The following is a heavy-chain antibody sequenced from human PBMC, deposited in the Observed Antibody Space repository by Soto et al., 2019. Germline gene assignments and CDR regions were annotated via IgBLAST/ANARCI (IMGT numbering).Heavy chain of an antibody. D-gene: IGHD1-26*01. J-gene: IGHJ3*02. V-gene: IGHV3-23*01. CDR1: GFTVNSSA. Sequence: AWASSGFTVNSSAMAWFCQAPGKGLEWVSAISGSGGSTYYADSVKGRFTITRDKSKNTLYLQMNSLRAEDTAVYYCAKEISGSYQGAFDIWGQGTMVTVSS. CDR3: AKEISGSYQGAFDI. CDR2: ISGSGGST.